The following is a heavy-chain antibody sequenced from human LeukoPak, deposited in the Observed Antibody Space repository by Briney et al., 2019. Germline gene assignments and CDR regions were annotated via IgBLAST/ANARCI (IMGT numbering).Heavy chain of an antibody. CDR2: IYPGDSDT. D-gene: IGHD4-17*01. Sequence: GEPLKISWKGSGYSFTSYWIGWLRQMPGKGLEGMRLIYPGDSDTRYSPSFQGQVTISADKSISPDYLQWSSLKASDTAMYYCARRVGLRINNWFDPWGQGTLVTVSS. CDR3: ARRVGLRINNWFDP. CDR1: GYSFTSYW. J-gene: IGHJ5*02. V-gene: IGHV5-51*01.